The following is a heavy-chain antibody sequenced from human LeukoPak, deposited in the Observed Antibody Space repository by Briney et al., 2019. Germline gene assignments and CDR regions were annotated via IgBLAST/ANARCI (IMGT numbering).Heavy chain of an antibody. J-gene: IGHJ4*02. CDR3: ATFRRDGSSEVQMEFDY. D-gene: IGHD1-1*01. CDR2: MNPNSGNT. V-gene: IGHV1-8*01. Sequence: GASVKVSCKASGYTFTSYDINWVRQATGQGLEWMGWMNPNSGNTGYAQKFQGRVTMTRNTSISTAYMELSSLRSEDTAVYYCATFRRDGSSEVQMEFDYWGQGTLVTVSS. CDR1: GYTFTSYD.